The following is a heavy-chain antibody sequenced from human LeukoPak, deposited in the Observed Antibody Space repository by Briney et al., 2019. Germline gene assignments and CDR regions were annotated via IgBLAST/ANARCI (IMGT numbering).Heavy chain of an antibody. CDR1: GGSISSALYH. V-gene: IGHV4-39*01. J-gene: IGHJ5*02. Sequence: SETLSLTCTVPGGSISSALYHWGWIRQPPGKNLEWLGSVYYTGSTHNNPSLKSRVTISVDTSKNQFSLNLSSVTAADTAVYYCARQEIGLRSFDPWGQGTLVTVSS. D-gene: IGHD3/OR15-3a*01. CDR2: VYYTGST. CDR3: ARQEIGLRSFDP.